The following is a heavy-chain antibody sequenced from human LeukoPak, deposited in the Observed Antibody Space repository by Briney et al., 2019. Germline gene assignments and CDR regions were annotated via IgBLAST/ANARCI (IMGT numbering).Heavy chain of an antibody. V-gene: IGHV1-46*01. J-gene: IGHJ4*02. D-gene: IGHD3-16*01. Sequence: ASVKVSCKALGYPFTAFSLHWVRQAPGQGPEWMAIINPGIFTTTYAQKLQDRITVTSDTSTATVYMERRSLRLEDTAVYFCARDWAHGSFDLWGQGTLVTVSS. CDR1: GYPFTAFS. CDR3: ARDWAHGSFDL. CDR2: INPGIFTT.